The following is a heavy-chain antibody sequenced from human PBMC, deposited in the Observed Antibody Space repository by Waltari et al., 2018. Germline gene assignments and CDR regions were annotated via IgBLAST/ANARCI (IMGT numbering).Heavy chain of an antibody. J-gene: IGHJ5*02. CDR1: GGSISGFS. V-gene: IGHV4-59*01. CDR2: IFYTGNT. Sequence: VLLEESGPGLVKPSETLSLTCTVSGGSISGFSWTWFRQPPGTGLEYIGYIFYTGNTNYNPSLKSRVIISVDTSRNQFSLKMRSLTAADTAVYYCARLGGDRFGSLRHCGPASCTTWIDPWGRGTLVTVSS. CDR3: ARLGGDRFGSLRHCGPASCTTWIDP. D-gene: IGHD2-2*01.